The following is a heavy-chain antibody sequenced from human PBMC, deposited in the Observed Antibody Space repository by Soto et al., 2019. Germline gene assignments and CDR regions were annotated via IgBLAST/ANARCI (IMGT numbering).Heavy chain of an antibody. CDR3: AREYYYNLTGYYNEPTD. D-gene: IGHD3-9*01. CDR2: IWYDGSNK. CDR1: GFTFSSYG. Sequence: GGSLRLSCAASGFTFSSYGMHWVRQAPGKGLEWAAVIWYDGSNKYYADSVKGRFTISRDNSKNTLYLQMNSLRAEDTAVYYCAREYYYNLTGYYNEPTDWGQGTLVTVSS. V-gene: IGHV3-33*01. J-gene: IGHJ4*02.